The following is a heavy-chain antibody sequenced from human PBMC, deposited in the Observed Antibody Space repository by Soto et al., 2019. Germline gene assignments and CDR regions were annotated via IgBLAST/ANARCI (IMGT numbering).Heavy chain of an antibody. J-gene: IGHJ4*02. CDR2: ISGSGGST. CDR3: AKNGKLRVMVTVHSAYYFDY. CDR1: GFTFSSYA. Sequence: GGSLRLSCAASGFTFSSYAMSWVRQAPGKGLEWVSAISGSGGSTYYADSVKGRFTISRDNSKNTLYLQMNSLRAEDTAVYYCAKNGKLRVMVTVHSAYYFDYWGQGTLVTVSS. D-gene: IGHD2-21*02. V-gene: IGHV3-23*01.